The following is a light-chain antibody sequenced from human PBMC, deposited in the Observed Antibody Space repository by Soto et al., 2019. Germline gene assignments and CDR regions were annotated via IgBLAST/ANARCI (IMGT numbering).Light chain of an antibody. CDR3: KQYNNWPPSWA. CDR2: GAS. Sequence: EIVMTQSPATLSVSPGERATLSCRASQSVSSNLAWYQQKPGQAPRLLIYGASTRATGIPARFSGSGSGTEFTLTISSLQSEDFAVYYCKQYNNWPPSWASGQGTKVDIK. V-gene: IGKV3-15*01. J-gene: IGKJ1*01. CDR1: QSVSSN.